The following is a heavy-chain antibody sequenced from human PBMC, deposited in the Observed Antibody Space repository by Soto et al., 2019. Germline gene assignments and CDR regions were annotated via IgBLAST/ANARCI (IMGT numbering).Heavy chain of an antibody. CDR3: VREGVAPYYYYGMDV. V-gene: IGHV1-18*01. CDR2: ISTYNGDT. Sequence: QVQLVQSGAEVKKPGASVKVSCKASGYTFTRSGISWVRQAPGQGLEWMGWISTYNGDTDYAQTFQDRVTMTTDTSTSTAYMELRSLRSDDTAVYYCVREGVAPYYYYGMDVWGQGTPVSVSS. D-gene: IGHD5-12*01. J-gene: IGHJ6*02. CDR1: GYTFTRSG.